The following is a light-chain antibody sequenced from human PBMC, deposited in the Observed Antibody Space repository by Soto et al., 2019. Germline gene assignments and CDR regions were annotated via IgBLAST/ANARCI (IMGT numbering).Light chain of an antibody. V-gene: IGLV2-14*01. Sequence: QSVLTQPASVSGSPGQSITISCTGTSSDVGGYNYVSWYQQHPDKAPKLMIYDVSNRPSAVSNRFSGSKSGNTASLTISGLQAEDEADYYCSSYTSSSTLVVFGGGTQLTVL. CDR3: SSYTSSSTLVV. CDR1: SSDVGGYNY. J-gene: IGLJ2*01. CDR2: DVS.